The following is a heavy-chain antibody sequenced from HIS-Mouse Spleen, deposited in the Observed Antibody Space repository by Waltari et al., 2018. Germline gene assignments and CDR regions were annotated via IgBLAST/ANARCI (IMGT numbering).Heavy chain of an antibody. CDR3: AREIPYSSSWYDWYFDL. CDR1: GGSISSSSYY. D-gene: IGHD6-13*01. J-gene: IGHJ2*01. Sequence: QLQLQESGPGLVKPSATLSLTCTVSGGSISSSSYYWGRSRQPPGKGLEWIGSIYYSGSTYYNPSLKSRVTISVDTSKNQFSLKLSSVTAADTAVYYCAREIPYSSSWYDWYFDLWGRGTLVTVSS. V-gene: IGHV4-39*07. CDR2: IYYSGST.